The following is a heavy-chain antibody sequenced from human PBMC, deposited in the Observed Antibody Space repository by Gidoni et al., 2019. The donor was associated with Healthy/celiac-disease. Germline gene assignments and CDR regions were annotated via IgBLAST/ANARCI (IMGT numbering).Heavy chain of an antibody. CDR1: GFPFSSYE. Sequence: EVQLAESGGGLVQPGGSLRLPCAASGFPFSSYEKNWVRQAPGEGLEWVSYISSSGSTIYYADSVKGRFTISRDNAKNSLYLQMNSLRAEDTAVYYCARVGYYDSSGYYDYWGQGTLVTVSS. V-gene: IGHV3-48*03. CDR2: ISSSGSTI. CDR3: ARVGYYDSSGYYDY. D-gene: IGHD3-22*01. J-gene: IGHJ4*02.